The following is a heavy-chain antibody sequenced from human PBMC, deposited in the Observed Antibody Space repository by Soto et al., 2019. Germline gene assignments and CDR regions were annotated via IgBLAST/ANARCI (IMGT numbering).Heavy chain of an antibody. J-gene: IGHJ3*01. CDR2: IGIGSSTK. CDR3: ARDQLYYNDISGRPLNAFDV. V-gene: IGHV3-48*01. CDR1: GFTFRNYG. D-gene: IGHD3-22*01. Sequence: GGSLRLSCAASGFTFRNYGMNWVRQAPGKGLEWVSYIGIGSSTKYYTDSVKGRFTISRDNAKNSLYLQMNSLRAEDTAVYYCARDQLYYNDISGRPLNAFDVWGQGTMATVS.